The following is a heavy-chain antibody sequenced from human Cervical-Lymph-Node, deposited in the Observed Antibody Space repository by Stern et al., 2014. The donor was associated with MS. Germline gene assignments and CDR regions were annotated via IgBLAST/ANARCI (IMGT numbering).Heavy chain of an antibody. J-gene: IGHJ4*02. Sequence: VQLVESGGGVVQPGRSLRLSCAASGFTFSSYGMRWVRQAPGKGLEWVAVIWYDGSNKYYADSVKGRFTISRDNSKNTLYLQMNSLRAEDTAVYYCARDADIVATYIDYWGQGTLVTVSS. V-gene: IGHV3-33*01. CDR1: GFTFSSYG. CDR3: ARDADIVATYIDY. D-gene: IGHD5-12*01. CDR2: IWYDGSNK.